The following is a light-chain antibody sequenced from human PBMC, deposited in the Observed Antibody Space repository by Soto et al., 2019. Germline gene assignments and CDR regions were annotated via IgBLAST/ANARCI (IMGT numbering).Light chain of an antibody. J-gene: IGKJ5*01. CDR1: QSVSSN. CDR2: GAS. V-gene: IGKV3-15*01. Sequence: EIVMTQSPATLSVSPGERATLSCRASQSVSSNLAWYQQKPGQAPRLLIYGASTRATGIPARFSGSGSGTELTLTISSLQSEDFAVYYCQQYNNWPRITFGQGTRLEI. CDR3: QQYNNWPRIT.